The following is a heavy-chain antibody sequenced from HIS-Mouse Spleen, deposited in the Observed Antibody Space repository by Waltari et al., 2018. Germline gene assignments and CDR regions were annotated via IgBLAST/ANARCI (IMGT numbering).Heavy chain of an antibody. CDR1: GGSISSSSYY. D-gene: IGHD6-13*01. J-gene: IGHJ2*01. CDR3: AREIPYSSSWYDWYFDL. V-gene: IGHV4-39*07. CDR2: IYYSGST. Sequence: QLQLQESGPGLVKPSETLSLTCTVSGGSISSSSYYWGWIRQPPGKGLEWIGCIYYSGSTYYNQSLKSRVTISVDTSTNQFSLKLSSVTAADTAVYYCAREIPYSSSWYDWYFDLWGRGTLVTVSS.